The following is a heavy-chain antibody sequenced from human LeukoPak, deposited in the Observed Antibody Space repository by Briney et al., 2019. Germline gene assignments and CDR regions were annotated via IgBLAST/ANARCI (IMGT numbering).Heavy chain of an antibody. CDR1: GYTFTSYG. J-gene: IGHJ6*03. Sequence: ASVKVSCKASGYTFTSYGISWVRQAPGQGLEWMGWISAYNGNTNYAQKPQGRVTMTTDTSTSTAYMELRSLRSDDTAVYYCARCNYYDSSGYLGDYYYYYYMDVWGKGTTVTVSS. D-gene: IGHD3-22*01. CDR3: ARCNYYDSSGYLGDYYYYYYMDV. CDR2: ISAYNGNT. V-gene: IGHV1-18*01.